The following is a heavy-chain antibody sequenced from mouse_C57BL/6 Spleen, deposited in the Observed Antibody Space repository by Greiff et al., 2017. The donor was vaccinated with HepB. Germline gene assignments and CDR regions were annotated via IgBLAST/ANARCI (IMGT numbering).Heavy chain of an antibody. CDR3: ARDRGTGDFGY. J-gene: IGHJ2*01. CDR2: ISYDGSN. V-gene: IGHV3-6*01. Sequence: EVQLQESGPGLVKPSQSLSLTCSVTGYSITGGYYWNWIRQFPGNKLEWMGYISYDGSNNYNPSLKNRISITRDTSKNQFFLKLNSVTTEDTATYYCARDRGTGDFGYWGQGTTLTVSS. CDR1: GYSITGGYY. D-gene: IGHD3-1*01.